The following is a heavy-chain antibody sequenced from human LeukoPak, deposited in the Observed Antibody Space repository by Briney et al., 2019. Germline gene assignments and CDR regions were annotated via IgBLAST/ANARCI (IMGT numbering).Heavy chain of an antibody. J-gene: IGHJ4*02. CDR1: GFTFSSYS. D-gene: IGHD6-19*01. Sequence: GRSLSLSWPAAGFTFSSYSTSWVRQAPGKGLGWVSASSGSGGSTYYAGFVQGRFNISRDNSKNTLYLQMNSLRAEDTAVYYCAKDPVNGYSSGWYSLPFDYWGQGTLVTVSS. CDR3: AKDPVNGYSSGWYSLPFDY. V-gene: IGHV3-23*01. CDR2: SSGSGGST.